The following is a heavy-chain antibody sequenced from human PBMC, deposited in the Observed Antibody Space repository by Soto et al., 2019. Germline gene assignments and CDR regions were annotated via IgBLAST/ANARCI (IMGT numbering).Heavy chain of an antibody. Sequence: QVQLVQSGAEVKKPGSSVKVSCKASGGTFSSYAISWVRQAPGQGLEWMGGIIPIFGTANYAQKFQGRVTINADESTRTGYLELSSLRSEDTAVYYCARGKYYYGSGSYPPYYYGMDVWGQGTTVTVSS. CDR3: ARGKYYYGSGSYPPYYYGMDV. CDR1: GGTFSSYA. J-gene: IGHJ6*02. CDR2: IIPIFGTA. D-gene: IGHD3-10*01. V-gene: IGHV1-69*01.